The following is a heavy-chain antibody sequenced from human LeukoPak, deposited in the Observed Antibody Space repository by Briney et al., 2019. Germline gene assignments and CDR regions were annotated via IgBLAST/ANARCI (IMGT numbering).Heavy chain of an antibody. D-gene: IGHD3-22*01. Sequence: GESLNISCKGSGYSFSSYWIAWVRQMPGKGLEWMGIISPGGSDTRYSPSFQGQVTISADKSISTAYLQWSSLKASDTAIYYCARRSDSSGYYRAFDYWGQGTLVTVSS. CDR1: GYSFSSYW. V-gene: IGHV5-51*01. CDR3: ARRSDSSGYYRAFDY. CDR2: ISPGGSDT. J-gene: IGHJ4*02.